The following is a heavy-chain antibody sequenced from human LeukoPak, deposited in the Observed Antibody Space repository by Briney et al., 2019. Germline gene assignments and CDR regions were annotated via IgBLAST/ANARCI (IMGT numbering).Heavy chain of an antibody. Sequence: SETLSLTCTVSGCSISSYYWSWILQPPGKGLEWIGYIYYSGSTNYNPSLKSRVTISVDTSKNQLSLKLNSVTAAVTAVYYCARTNITVVVAATEAYFDYWGQGTLVTVSS. CDR2: IYYSGST. D-gene: IGHD2-15*01. CDR3: ARTNITVVVAATEAYFDY. CDR1: GCSISSYY. V-gene: IGHV4-59*08. J-gene: IGHJ4*02.